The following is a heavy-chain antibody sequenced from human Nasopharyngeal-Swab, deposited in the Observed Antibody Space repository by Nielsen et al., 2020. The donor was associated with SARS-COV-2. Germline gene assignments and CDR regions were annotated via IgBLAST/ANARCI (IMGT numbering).Heavy chain of an antibody. J-gene: IGHJ6*02. Sequence: TLSLTCAVYGGSFSGYYWSWIRQPPGKGLEWIGEINHSGSTNYNPSLKSRVTISVDTSKNQFSLKLSSVTAADTAVYYCARGIVVVPAAMAYYYYYGMDVWGQGTTVTVSS. CDR2: INHSGST. D-gene: IGHD2-2*01. V-gene: IGHV4-34*01. CDR3: ARGIVVVPAAMAYYYYYGMDV. CDR1: GGSFSGYY.